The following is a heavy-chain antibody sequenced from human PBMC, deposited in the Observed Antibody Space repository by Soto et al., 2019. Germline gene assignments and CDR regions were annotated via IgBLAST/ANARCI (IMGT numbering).Heavy chain of an antibody. Sequence: PGGSLRLSCAASGFTFRTYGMHWVRQAPGKGLEWVAIFWYDGSNKYYAESVKGRFTISRDNSKNTLYLQMNSLRAEDTAVYYCARGLSDPEGGYYYGMDVWGQGTTVTVSS. D-gene: IGHD2-21*02. CDR3: ARGLSDPEGGYYYGMDV. V-gene: IGHV3-33*01. J-gene: IGHJ6*02. CDR2: FWYDGSNK. CDR1: GFTFRTYG.